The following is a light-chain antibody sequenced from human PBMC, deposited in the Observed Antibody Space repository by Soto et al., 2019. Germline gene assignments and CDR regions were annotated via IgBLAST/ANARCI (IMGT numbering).Light chain of an antibody. Sequence: QSVLNQPASVSGSPGQSITISCPGTSREIGTYNLVSWYQQHPGKAPKLMIYEVNKRPSGVCDRFSGSKSGNAASLTISGLQAEDEADYYCCSYAGSSTLYVFGTGTKVTVL. CDR2: EVN. J-gene: IGLJ1*01. CDR1: SREIGTYNL. V-gene: IGLV2-23*02. CDR3: CSYAGSSTLYV.